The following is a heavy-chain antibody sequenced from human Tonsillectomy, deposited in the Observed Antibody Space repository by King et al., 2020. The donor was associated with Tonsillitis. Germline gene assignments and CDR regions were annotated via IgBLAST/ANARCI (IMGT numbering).Heavy chain of an antibody. CDR2: MNPNSGNT. Sequence: VQLVQSGAEVKKPGASVKVSCKASGYTFTSYDINWGRQATGQGLEWMVWMNPNSGNTGYAQKFQGRVTMTRNTSISTAYMELSSLRSEDTAVYYCARGPIAASSYYYGMDVWGQGTTVTVSS. V-gene: IGHV1-8*01. CDR3: ARGPIAASSYYYGMDV. J-gene: IGHJ6*02. D-gene: IGHD6-13*01. CDR1: GYTFTSYD.